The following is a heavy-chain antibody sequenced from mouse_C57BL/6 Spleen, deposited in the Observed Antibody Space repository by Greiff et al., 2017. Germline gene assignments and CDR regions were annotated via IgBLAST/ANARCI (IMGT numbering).Heavy chain of an antibody. D-gene: IGHD4-1*01. Sequence: QVQLQQPGAELVMPGASVKLSCKASGYTFTSYWMHWVKQRPGQGLEWIGEIDPSDSYTNYNQKFKGKSTLTVDKSSSTAYMQLSSLTSEDSAVYYCARRENWEAWFAYWGQGTLVTVSA. CDR3: ARRENWEAWFAY. J-gene: IGHJ3*01. CDR2: IDPSDSYT. V-gene: IGHV1-69*01. CDR1: GYTFTSYW.